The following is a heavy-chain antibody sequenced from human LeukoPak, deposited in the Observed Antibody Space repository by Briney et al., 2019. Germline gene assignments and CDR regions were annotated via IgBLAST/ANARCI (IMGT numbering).Heavy chain of an antibody. J-gene: IGHJ3*02. V-gene: IGHV1-18*01. D-gene: IGHD2-21*02. CDR1: GYAFTSFG. CDR2: ISAYNGNT. CDR3: ARDLTLCGGDCYSGAFDI. Sequence: GASVKVSCKTSGYAFTSFGISWVRQAPGQGLEWMGWISAYNGNTNYAQKLQGRVTMTTDTSTSTAYMDLRSLRSDDTAVYYCARDLTLCGGDCYSGAFDIWGQGTMVTVSS.